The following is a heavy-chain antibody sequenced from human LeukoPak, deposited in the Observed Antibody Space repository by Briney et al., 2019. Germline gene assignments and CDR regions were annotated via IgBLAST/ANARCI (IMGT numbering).Heavy chain of an antibody. J-gene: IGHJ4*02. Sequence: GRSLRLSCAASGFTFDDYAMHWVRQAPGKGLEWVSGISWNSGSIGYADSVKGRFTISRDNAKNSLYLQMNSLRAEDTALYYCAKDRRPGDGYNSEFRGYYFDYWGQGTLVTVSS. V-gene: IGHV3-9*01. CDR2: ISWNSGSI. CDR1: GFTFDDYA. D-gene: IGHD5-24*01. CDR3: AKDRRPGDGYNSEFRGYYFDY.